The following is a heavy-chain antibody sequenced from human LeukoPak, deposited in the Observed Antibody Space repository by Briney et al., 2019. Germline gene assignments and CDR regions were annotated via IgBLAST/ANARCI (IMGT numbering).Heavy chain of an antibody. D-gene: IGHD3-22*01. J-gene: IGHJ5*02. CDR3: ARLRSDSSGYYYSKPRLQFDP. CDR2: ICHSGST. Sequence: SETLSLTCAVSGYSISSGYYWGWIRQPPGKGLEWIGSICHSGSTYYNPSLKSRVTISVDTSKNQFSLKLSSVTAADTAVYYCARLRSDSSGYYYSKPRLQFDPWGQGTLVTVSS. CDR1: GYSISSGYY. V-gene: IGHV4-38-2*01.